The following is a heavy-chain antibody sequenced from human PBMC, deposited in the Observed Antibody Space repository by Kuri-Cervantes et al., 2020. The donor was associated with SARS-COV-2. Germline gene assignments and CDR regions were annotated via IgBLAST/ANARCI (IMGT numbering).Heavy chain of an antibody. J-gene: IGHJ5*02. D-gene: IGHD7-27*01. V-gene: IGHV6-1*01. Sequence: SCAISGDSVSSKIAAWNWIRQSPSRGLEWLGRTYYRSKWYDDYAVSVKSRISSNPDTSKNQFSLHLNSVTPEDTAVYYCARGTNWPPDGWFDPWGQGTLGTVSS. CDR1: GDSVSSKIAA. CDR3: ARGTNWPPDGWFDP. CDR2: TYYRSKWYD.